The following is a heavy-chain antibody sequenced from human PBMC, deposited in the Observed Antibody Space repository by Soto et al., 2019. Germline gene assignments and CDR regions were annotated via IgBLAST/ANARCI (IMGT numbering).Heavy chain of an antibody. CDR2: LVVGSGNT. V-gene: IGHV1-58*01. D-gene: IGHD2-2*01. J-gene: IGHJ6*02. Sequence: SVTVSCKASGLTFTSSAGQWVRQARGQRLSWIGWLVVGSGNTTYAQKFQERVTITRDMYTSNTYIKLSSLRSADTAVYYCASEVGHTDVWGQGPTVNVCS. CDR3: ASEVGHTDV. CDR1: GLTFTSSA.